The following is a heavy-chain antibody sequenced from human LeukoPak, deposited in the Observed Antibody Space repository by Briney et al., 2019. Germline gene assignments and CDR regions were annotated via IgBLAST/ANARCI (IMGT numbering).Heavy chain of an antibody. D-gene: IGHD6-19*01. V-gene: IGHV3-23*01. CDR3: AKEGAYSSGWYASDY. Sequence: GGSLRLSCAASGFTFSSYAMSWVRQAPGKGLEWVSVISGSGGTTYDADSVKGRFTISRDNSKNTLYLQMNSLRAEDTAVYYCAKEGAYSSGWYASDYWGQGTLVTVSS. CDR2: ISGSGGTT. J-gene: IGHJ4*02. CDR1: GFTFSSYA.